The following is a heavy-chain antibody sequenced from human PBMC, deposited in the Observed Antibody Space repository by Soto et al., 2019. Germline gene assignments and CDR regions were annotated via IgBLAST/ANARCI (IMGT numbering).Heavy chain of an antibody. V-gene: IGHV3-7*01. CDR1: GFTFSSYW. CDR3: ARGGHCSPTSCHTSRSSFDI. Sequence: EVQLVESGGGLVQPGGSLRLSCAVSGFTFSSYWMSWVRQAPGKGLEWVANIKQDGSEKYYMDSEKGRFTISRDNAKNSLFLQVNSLRVEDTAVYYCARGGHCSPTSCHTSRSSFDIRGLGTMVTVSS. D-gene: IGHD2-2*01. J-gene: IGHJ3*02. CDR2: IKQDGSEK.